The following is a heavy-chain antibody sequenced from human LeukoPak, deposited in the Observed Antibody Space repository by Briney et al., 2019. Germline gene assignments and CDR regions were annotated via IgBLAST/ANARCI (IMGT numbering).Heavy chain of an antibody. CDR1: GGSLSGYY. D-gene: IGHD3-10*01. CDR2: INHSGST. J-gene: IGHJ4*02. Sequence: SETLSLTCAVYGGSLSGYYWSWIRQPPGKGLEWIGEINHSGSTNYNPSLKSRVTLFGDTSKNQFSLKLNSVTAADTAVYYCARVRGVRGVIDYWGQGAPVTVSS. V-gene: IGHV4-34*01. CDR3: ARVRGVRGVIDY.